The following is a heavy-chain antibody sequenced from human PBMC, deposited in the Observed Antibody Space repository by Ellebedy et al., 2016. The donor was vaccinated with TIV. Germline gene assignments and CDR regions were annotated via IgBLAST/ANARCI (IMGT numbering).Heavy chain of an antibody. D-gene: IGHD6-19*01. V-gene: IGHV4-31*03. Sequence: SETLSLTXSVSGGFISSGAYYWTWIRQHPGKGLEWIGYIFTSGSTYYNPSLKSRITISIDTSKNQFPLKLSSVTAADTAVYYCARSLIAVAGYYFDYWGQGTLVTVSS. J-gene: IGHJ4*02. CDR2: IFTSGST. CDR3: ARSLIAVAGYYFDY. CDR1: GGFISSGAYY.